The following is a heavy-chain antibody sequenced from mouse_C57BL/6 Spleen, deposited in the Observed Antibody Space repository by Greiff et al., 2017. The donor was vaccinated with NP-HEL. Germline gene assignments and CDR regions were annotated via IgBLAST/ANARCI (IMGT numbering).Heavy chain of an antibody. CDR3: ARDRIYDYGAMDY. Sequence: EVKLQESGPGLVKPSQSLSLTCSVTGYSITSGYYWNWIRQFPGNKLEWMGYISYDGSNNYNPSLKNRISITRDTSKNQFFLKLNSVTTEDTATYYCARDRIYDYGAMDYWGQGTSVTVSS. CDR2: ISYDGSN. J-gene: IGHJ4*01. CDR1: GYSITSGYY. D-gene: IGHD2-4*01. V-gene: IGHV3-6*01.